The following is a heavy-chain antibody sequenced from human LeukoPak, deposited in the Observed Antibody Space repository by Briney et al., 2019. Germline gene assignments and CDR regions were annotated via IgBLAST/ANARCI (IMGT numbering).Heavy chain of an antibody. J-gene: IGHJ6*02. CDR3: ARVGSYYDMDV. CDR1: GFTVSSKY. Sequence: GGSLRLSCAASGFTVSSKYMNWVRQAPGKGLEWVSVIESGGSTYYADSVKGRFTISRDSYQNTLYLQMNSLRAEDTAVYYCARVGSYYDMDVWGQGTTVTVSS. CDR2: IESGGST. D-gene: IGHD3-10*01. V-gene: IGHV3-53*01.